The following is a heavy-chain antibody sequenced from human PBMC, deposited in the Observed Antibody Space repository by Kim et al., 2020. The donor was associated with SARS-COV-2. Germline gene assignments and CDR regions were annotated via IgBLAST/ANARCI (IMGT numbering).Heavy chain of an antibody. CDR1: GGSFSGYY. Sequence: SETLSLTCAVYGGSFSGYYWSWIRQLPGKGLEWIGEINHSGSTNYNPSLKSRVTISVDTSKNQFSLKLSSVTAADTAVYYCARGIKYSSSWYAVYWGQGT. V-gene: IGHV4-34*01. CDR3: ARGIKYSSSWYAVY. CDR2: INHSGST. J-gene: IGHJ4*02. D-gene: IGHD6-13*01.